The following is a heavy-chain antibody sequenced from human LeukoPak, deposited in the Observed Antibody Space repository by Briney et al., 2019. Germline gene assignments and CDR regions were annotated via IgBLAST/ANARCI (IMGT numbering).Heavy chain of an antibody. J-gene: IGHJ6*02. D-gene: IGHD3-10*01. CDR1: GYTFTGYY. CDR3: AREGLLWFGESLSYYYYGMDV. CDR2: INPNSGGT. V-gene: IGHV1-2*02. Sequence: ASVKVSCKASGYTFTGYYMHWVRQAPGQGLEWMGWINPNSGGTNYAQKFQGRVTMTRDTSISTAYMELSRLRSDDTAVYYCAREGLLWFGESLSYYYYGMDVWGQGTTVTVSS.